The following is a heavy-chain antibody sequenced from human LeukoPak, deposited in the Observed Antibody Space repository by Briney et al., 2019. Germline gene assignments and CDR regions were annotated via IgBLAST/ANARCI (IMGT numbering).Heavy chain of an antibody. Sequence: GASVKVSCKASGYTFTGYYMHWVRQAPGQGLEWMGRINPNSGGTNYAQKFQGRVTMTRDTSISTAYMELSRLRSDDTAVYYCARDRDYDFWSGYYILYYYYGMDAWGQGTTVTVSS. CDR1: GYTFTGYY. CDR3: ARDRDYDFWSGYYILYYYYGMDA. V-gene: IGHV1-2*06. CDR2: INPNSGGT. J-gene: IGHJ6*02. D-gene: IGHD3-3*01.